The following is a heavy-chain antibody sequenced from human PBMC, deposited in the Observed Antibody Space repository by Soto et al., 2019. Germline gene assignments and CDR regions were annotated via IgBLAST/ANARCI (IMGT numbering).Heavy chain of an antibody. V-gene: IGHV3-74*01. CDR3: ARERGGSYFDN. J-gene: IGHJ4*02. D-gene: IGHD1-26*01. CDR2: INSDGSST. CDR1: GFTFSSYW. Sequence: HGGSMRLSCAASGFTFSSYWMHWVRQAPGKGLVWVSRINSDGSSTSYADSVKGRFTISRDNAKNTLYLQMNSLRAEDTAVYYCARERGGSYFDNWGQGTLGTVSS.